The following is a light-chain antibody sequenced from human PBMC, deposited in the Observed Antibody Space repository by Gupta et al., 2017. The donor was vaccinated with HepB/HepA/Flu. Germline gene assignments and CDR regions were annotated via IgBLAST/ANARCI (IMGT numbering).Light chain of an antibody. CDR3: MQGTHWPLYT. Sequence: DVXMTXXPXSXPXXLXQPXSISCRSSQSLVYSDVNTYLSWFQQRPGQSPRRLIYKISNRDSGVPDRFSGSGSGTDFTLKISRVEADDVGVYYCMQGTHWPLYTFGQGTNLEI. CDR2: KIS. CDR1: QSLVYSDVNTY. J-gene: IGKJ2*01. V-gene: IGKV2-30*01.